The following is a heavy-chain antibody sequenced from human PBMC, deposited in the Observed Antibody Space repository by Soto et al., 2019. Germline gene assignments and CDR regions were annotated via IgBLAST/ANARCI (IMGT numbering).Heavy chain of an antibody. CDR3: ARWREIGYYYGSGADYYYGMDV. Sequence: PSETLSLTCAVYGGSFSGYYWSWIRQPPGKGLEWIGEINHSGSTNYNPSLKSRVTISVDASKNQFSLKLSSVTAADTAVYYCARWREIGYYYGSGADYYYGMDVWGQGTTVTVSS. D-gene: IGHD3-10*01. CDR1: GGSFSGYY. V-gene: IGHV4-34*01. CDR2: INHSGST. J-gene: IGHJ6*02.